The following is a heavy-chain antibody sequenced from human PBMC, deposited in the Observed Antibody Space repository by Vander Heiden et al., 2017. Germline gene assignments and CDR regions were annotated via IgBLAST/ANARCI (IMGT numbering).Heavy chain of an antibody. Sequence: QVQLVESGGGVVQPGRSLRLSCAASGFTLGSYGMHWVRQAPGKGLGGVAVIWYDGSNKYYADSVKGRFTISRDNSKNTLYLQMNSLRAEDTAVYYCARSLYSSSSDWYFDLWGRGTLVTVSS. CDR2: IWYDGSNK. D-gene: IGHD6-6*01. CDR1: GFTLGSYG. V-gene: IGHV3-33*01. J-gene: IGHJ2*01. CDR3: ARSLYSSSSDWYFDL.